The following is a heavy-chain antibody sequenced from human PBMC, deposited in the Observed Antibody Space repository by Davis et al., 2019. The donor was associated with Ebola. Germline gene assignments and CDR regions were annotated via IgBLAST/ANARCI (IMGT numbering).Heavy chain of an antibody. V-gene: IGHV3-74*01. CDR1: GFTFSRYW. CDR2: ITADGSSS. CDR3: VKNYYGMDV. D-gene: IGHD3-10*01. J-gene: IGHJ6*02. Sequence: GESLKISCTASGFTFSRYWMHWVRQGPGKGLVWVSRITADGSSSSYADSVKGRFTISRDNAKNTLYLQMKSLRAEDTAVYFCVKNYYGMDVWGQGTTVTVSS.